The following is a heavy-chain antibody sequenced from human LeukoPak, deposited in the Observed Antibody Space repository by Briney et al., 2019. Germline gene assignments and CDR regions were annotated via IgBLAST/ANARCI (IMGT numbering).Heavy chain of an antibody. J-gene: IGHJ4*02. Sequence: GWRLRLSCAASGFTFSIYGLHWFRRAPGKGLEWVAVLWKDGSNKDYVDSVKRRFNISRDNSKNTLYLQMNSLRAEDTAVYYCARNFDYWGQGTLVTVSS. CDR3: ARNFDY. V-gene: IGHV3-33*01. CDR2: LWKDGSNK. CDR1: GFTFSIYG.